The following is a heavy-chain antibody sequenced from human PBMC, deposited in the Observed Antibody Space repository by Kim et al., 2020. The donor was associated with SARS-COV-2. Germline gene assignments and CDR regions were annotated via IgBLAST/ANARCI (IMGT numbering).Heavy chain of an antibody. J-gene: IGHJ5*02. CDR3: ASALKLELVGT. Sequence: TNYAQKFQGRVTMTRDTSISTAYMELSRLRSDDTAVYYCASALKLELVGTWGQGTLVTVSS. V-gene: IGHV1-2*02. CDR2: T. D-gene: IGHD1-7*01.